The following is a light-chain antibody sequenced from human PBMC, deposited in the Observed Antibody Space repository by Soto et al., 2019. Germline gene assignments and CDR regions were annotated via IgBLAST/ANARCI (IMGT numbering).Light chain of an antibody. CDR1: QSVSSSY. CDR2: GAS. J-gene: IGKJ1*01. Sequence: EIVLTQSPGTLSLSPGERATLSCWASQSVSSSYLAWYQQKPGQAPRLGIYGASIRATGIPDRFSGSGSGTAFTLTITRMEPDDFAVYYCQQYGTSPPWTFGQGTKVEI. CDR3: QQYGTSPPWT. V-gene: IGKV3-20*01.